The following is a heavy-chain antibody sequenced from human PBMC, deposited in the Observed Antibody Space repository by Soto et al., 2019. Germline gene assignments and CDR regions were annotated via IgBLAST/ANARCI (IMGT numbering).Heavy chain of an antibody. CDR2: ISYDGSNK. J-gene: IGHJ4*02. Sequence: QVQLVEFGGGVVQPGRSLRLSCAASGFTFSSYAMHWVRQAPGKGLEWVAVISYDGSNKYYADSVKGRFTISRDNSKNTLYLQMNSLRAEDTAVYYCASGPGRDIVLMVYAAYVYWGQGTLVTVSS. V-gene: IGHV3-30-3*01. D-gene: IGHD2-8*01. CDR3: ASGPGRDIVLMVYAAYVY. CDR1: GFTFSSYA.